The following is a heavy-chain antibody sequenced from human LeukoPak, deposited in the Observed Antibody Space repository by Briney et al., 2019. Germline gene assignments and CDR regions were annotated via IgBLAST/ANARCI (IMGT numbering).Heavy chain of an antibody. CDR2: ISSSGNYI. CDR3: ARDLVGADDAFDI. J-gene: IGHJ3*02. D-gene: IGHD1-26*01. V-gene: IGHV3-21*01. Sequence: GGSLRLSCAASGFTFTTYSMNWVRQAPGKGLEWVSSISSSGNYIYYADSARGRFSISRDVAKSSLYLQINSLGVEDTAVHCCARDLVGADDAFDIWGQGTMVIVSS. CDR1: GFTFTTYS.